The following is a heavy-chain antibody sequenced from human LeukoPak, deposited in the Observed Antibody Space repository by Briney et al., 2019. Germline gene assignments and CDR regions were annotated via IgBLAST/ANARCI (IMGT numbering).Heavy chain of an antibody. CDR1: GFRFGDYV. CDR2: IRSKTNGGTT. D-gene: IGHD1-26*01. V-gene: IGHV3-49*04. J-gene: IGHJ4*02. Sequence: GGSLRLSCTASGFRFGDYVMSWVRQAPGKGLEWVGLIRSKTNGGTTEYTASVKGRFTISRDDTRSIAYLQMSSLKNEDTAVYYCTTAYSGSYIGYWGQGTLVTVSS. CDR3: TTAYSGSYIGY.